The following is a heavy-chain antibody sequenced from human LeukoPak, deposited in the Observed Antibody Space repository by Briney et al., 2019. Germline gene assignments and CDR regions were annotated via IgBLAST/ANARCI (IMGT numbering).Heavy chain of an antibody. CDR3: ALDIVATIDY. Sequence: ASVKVSCKASGYTFTRYYIHWVRQAPGQGLEWMGIINPSGGSTSYAQKFQGRVTMTRDTSTSTVYMELSSLRSEDTAVYYCALDIVATIDYWGQGTLVTVSS. D-gene: IGHD5-12*01. J-gene: IGHJ4*02. CDR2: INPSGGST. CDR1: GYTFTRYY. V-gene: IGHV1-46*01.